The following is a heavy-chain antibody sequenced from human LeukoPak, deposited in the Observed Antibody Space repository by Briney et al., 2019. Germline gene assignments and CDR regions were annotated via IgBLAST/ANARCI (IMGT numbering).Heavy chain of an antibody. V-gene: IGHV4-61*02. CDR1: GGSISSGSYY. CDR3: AREGYDFWSGSRPYYYYMDV. CDR2: IYTSGST. Sequence: PSETLSLTCTVSGGSISSGSYYWSWIRQPAGKGLEWIGRIYTSGSTNYNPSLKSRVTITVDTSKNQFSLKLSSVTAADTAVYYCAREGYDFWSGSRPYYYYMDVWGKGTTVTVSS. D-gene: IGHD3-3*01. J-gene: IGHJ6*03.